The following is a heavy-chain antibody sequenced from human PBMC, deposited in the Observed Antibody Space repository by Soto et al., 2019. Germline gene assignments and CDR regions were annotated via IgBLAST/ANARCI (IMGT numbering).Heavy chain of an antibody. V-gene: IGHV3-30*18. CDR3: AKDEGRWLSYLDL. Sequence: QAQLVESGGGAVQPGTSLRLSCAASALTFSTYGMHWVRQAPGKGPERVAVISDDGSGKWYADSVKGRFTISRDNSENTLYNQMNSLRPEDSALYYCAKDEGRWLSYLDLWGRGTLVTVSS. D-gene: IGHD5-12*01. J-gene: IGHJ2*01. CDR1: ALTFSTYG. CDR2: ISDDGSGK.